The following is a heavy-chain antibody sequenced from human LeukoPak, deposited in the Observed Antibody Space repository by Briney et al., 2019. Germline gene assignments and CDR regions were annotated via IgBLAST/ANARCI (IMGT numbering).Heavy chain of an antibody. CDR3: ARGYYYDSSGYYFDS. V-gene: IGHV1-3*01. D-gene: IGHD3-22*01. CDR2: IGGGSGRT. CDR1: GYSFTSHV. Sequence: RGASVKVSCKASGYSFTSHVIHWLRQAPGQRFEWMGWIGGGSGRTNYSQTFQDRVTITRDTSATTSYMGMRSLRYEDTAIFYCARGYYYDSSGYYFDSWGQGTLVTVSS. J-gene: IGHJ4*02.